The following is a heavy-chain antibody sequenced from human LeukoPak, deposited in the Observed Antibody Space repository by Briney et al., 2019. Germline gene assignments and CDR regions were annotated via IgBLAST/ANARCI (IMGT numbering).Heavy chain of an antibody. J-gene: IGHJ4*02. D-gene: IGHD1-14*01. Sequence: GGSFRLSSAASGFTVITNDMTWVPQVPGKGLEWVSVLYSDGNTKYADSVQGRFTISRDNSKNTLYLEMNSLSPDDTAVYYCARGVEPLAANTLAYWGQGTLVTVSS. CDR3: ARGVEPLAANTLAY. CDR2: LYSDGNT. V-gene: IGHV3-53*01. CDR1: GFTVITND.